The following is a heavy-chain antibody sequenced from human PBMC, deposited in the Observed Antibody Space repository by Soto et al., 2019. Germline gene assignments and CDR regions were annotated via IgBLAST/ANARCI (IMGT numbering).Heavy chain of an antibody. CDR3: ARWATTGGLGV. D-gene: IGHD3-16*01. CDR1: GFTFRSYV. CDR2: TSYDGSNN. V-gene: IGHV3-33*05. J-gene: IGHJ1*01. Sequence: QVQLVESGRGVVQPGSSLRVSCVGSGFTFRSYVIHWVRQAPGKGLEWVALTSYDGSNNYYDDSVRGRFTISRDNSRNTVDLQMDSLRLEDTALYYCARWATTGGLGVWGQGTLVSVSS.